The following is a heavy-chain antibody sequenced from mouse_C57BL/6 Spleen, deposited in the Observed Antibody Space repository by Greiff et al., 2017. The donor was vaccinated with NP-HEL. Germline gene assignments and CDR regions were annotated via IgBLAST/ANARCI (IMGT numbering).Heavy chain of an antibody. CDR3: ARVLGRGYFDY. V-gene: IGHV5-17*01. J-gene: IGHJ2*01. Sequence: EVKLVESGGGLVKPGGSLKLSCAASGFTFSDYGMHWVRQAPEKGLEWVAYISSGSSTIYYADTEKGRFTISRDNAKNTLFLQMTSLRSEDTAMYYCARVLGRGYFDYWGQGTTLTVSS. CDR1: GFTFSDYG. CDR2: ISSGSSTI. D-gene: IGHD4-1*01.